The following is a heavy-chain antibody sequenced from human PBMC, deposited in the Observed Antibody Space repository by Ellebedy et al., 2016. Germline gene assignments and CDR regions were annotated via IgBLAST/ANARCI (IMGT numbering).Heavy chain of an antibody. Sequence: GESLKISCVASGFPFSTYAMSWVRQAPGKGLEWVSSINGADDTTYYAASVEGRFTISRDDSKNTLFLQMNSLGAEEMAVYFCAKDAIVGATRDYFDYWGQGALVTVSS. CDR1: GFPFSTYA. J-gene: IGHJ4*02. D-gene: IGHD1-26*01. CDR3: AKDAIVGATRDYFDY. V-gene: IGHV3-23*01. CDR2: INGADDTT.